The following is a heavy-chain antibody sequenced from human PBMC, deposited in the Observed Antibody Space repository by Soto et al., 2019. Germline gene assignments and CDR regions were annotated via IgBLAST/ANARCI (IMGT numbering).Heavy chain of an antibody. D-gene: IGHD1-26*01. CDR3: ARDHRGAKYGLDV. Sequence: SQTLSLTCAISGYSVSSNSATWNWIRQSPSRGLEWLGRTYYRSKWYNDYAVSVRSRITISPDTSKNQFSLQLNSVTPEDAAVYYCARDHRGAKYGLDVWGQGTTVTVSS. CDR1: GYSVSSNSAT. V-gene: IGHV6-1*01. J-gene: IGHJ6*02. CDR2: TYYRSKWYN.